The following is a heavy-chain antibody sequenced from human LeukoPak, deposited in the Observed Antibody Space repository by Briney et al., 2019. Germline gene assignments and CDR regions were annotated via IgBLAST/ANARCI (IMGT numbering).Heavy chain of an antibody. CDR3: ARRGSAGGVSLGAFDI. CDR2: INYSGST. CDR1: GGSFSAYY. J-gene: IGHJ3*02. D-gene: IGHD6-25*01. V-gene: IGHV4-34*01. Sequence: SETLSLTCAVYGGSFSAYYWGWIRQPPGKGLEWIGSINYSGSTYYNPYNPSLKSRVTISVDTSKNQFSLKLNSVTAADRAVYYCARRGSAGGVSLGAFDIWGHGTMVTVSS.